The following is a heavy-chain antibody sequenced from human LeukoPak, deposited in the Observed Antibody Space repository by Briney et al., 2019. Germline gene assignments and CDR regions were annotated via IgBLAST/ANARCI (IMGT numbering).Heavy chain of an antibody. Sequence: PGGSLRLSCAVSGFTVSNDYMSWVRQAPGKGLEWVSVIYGGGSTYYADPVRGRVTISRDNSENTLYLQMDSLRAEDTAVYYCTRLLPSSHHFFDSWGQGTLVTVSS. J-gene: IGHJ4*02. CDR3: TRLLPSSHHFFDS. CDR1: GFTVSNDY. CDR2: IYGGGST. V-gene: IGHV3-53*01. D-gene: IGHD6-6*01.